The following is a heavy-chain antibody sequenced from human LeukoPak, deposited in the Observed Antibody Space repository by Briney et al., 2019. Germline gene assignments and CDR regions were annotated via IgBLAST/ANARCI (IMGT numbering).Heavy chain of an antibody. V-gene: IGHV3-74*01. J-gene: IGHJ4*02. CDR1: GFTFDYYW. CDR2: IDRDGSRI. Sequence: GGSLRLSCAASGFTFDYYWMHWVRQAPGKGLVWVSRIDRDGSRINYADSVKGRFSISRDNGKNTLFLQMNSLRAEDAAVYYCVRGNDYGGPHYWGQGTLVTVSS. CDR3: VRGNDYGGPHY. D-gene: IGHD4-23*01.